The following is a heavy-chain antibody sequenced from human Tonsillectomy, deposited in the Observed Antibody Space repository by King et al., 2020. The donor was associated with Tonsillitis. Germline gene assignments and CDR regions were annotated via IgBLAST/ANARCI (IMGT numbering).Heavy chain of an antibody. CDR3: AXXXGDXPSPFDX. J-gene: IGHJ3*01. CDR2: ISGSGEST. V-gene: IGHV3-23*04. Sequence: VQLVESGGGLVQPGGSLRLSCAASGFTFSTYAMSWVRQAPGKGLEWVSSISGSGESTHYADFVKGRFTISRDNSKNTLYLQMNSLRVEDTAVYYCAXXXGDXPSPFDXWGXGXMVTVS. D-gene: IGHD3-16*01. CDR1: GFTFSTYA.